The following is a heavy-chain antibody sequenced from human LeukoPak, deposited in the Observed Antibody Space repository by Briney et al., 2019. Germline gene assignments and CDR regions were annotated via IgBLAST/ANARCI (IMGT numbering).Heavy chain of an antibody. Sequence: GVSLRLSCAASGVTFSHYWVSWLRQAPGKGLEWVAHTNEHGSDSYYVDSVKGRFTISRDNAKNSLYLQMNSLRVEDTAVYYCASWRAISSEANWGQGTLVTVSS. V-gene: IGHV3-7*01. CDR3: ASWRAISSEAN. J-gene: IGHJ4*02. CDR1: GVTFSHYW. D-gene: IGHD6-6*01. CDR2: TNEHGSDS.